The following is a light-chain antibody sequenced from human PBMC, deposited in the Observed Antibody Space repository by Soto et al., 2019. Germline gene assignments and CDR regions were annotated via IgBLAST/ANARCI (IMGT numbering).Light chain of an antibody. Sequence: EIVLTQSPGTLSLSPGERATLSCRASQSVDSNYLGWYQQKPGQAPRLLIYAASSRATGIPDRFSGGGSGTDFTLTISRLEPEDFAVYYCQLYYSGMSGQGTKVEIK. CDR2: AAS. V-gene: IGKV3-20*01. CDR1: QSVDSNY. J-gene: IGKJ1*01. CDR3: QLYYSGM.